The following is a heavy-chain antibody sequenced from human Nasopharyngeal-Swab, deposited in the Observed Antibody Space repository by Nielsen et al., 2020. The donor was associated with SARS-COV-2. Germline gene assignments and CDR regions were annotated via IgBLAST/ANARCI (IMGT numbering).Heavy chain of an antibody. Sequence: LSLTCAASGFPFDDYAMHWVRQAPGKGLEWVSGISWNSGSIGYADSVKGRFTISRDNAKNSLYLQMNSLRAEDTALYYCAKIQGYYYGMDVWGQGTTVTVSS. CDR3: AKIQGYYYGMDV. J-gene: IGHJ6*02. CDR1: GFPFDDYA. V-gene: IGHV3-9*01. CDR2: ISWNSGSI.